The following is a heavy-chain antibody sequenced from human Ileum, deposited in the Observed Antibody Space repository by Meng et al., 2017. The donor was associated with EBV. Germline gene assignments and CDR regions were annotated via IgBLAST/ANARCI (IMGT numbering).Heavy chain of an antibody. J-gene: IGHJ4*02. CDR2: IYYSGST. V-gene: IGHV4-4*02. Sequence: QGAVQESGPVRVKPSGTLSLTCAVSGGSISSSNWWNWVRQPPGKGLEWIGEIYYSGSTIYNPSLKSRVTISVDKSKNLFSLKLSSVTTADTAVYYCARGYGSGRDYFDYWGQGTLVTVSS. CDR3: ARGYGSGRDYFDY. D-gene: IGHD3-10*01. CDR1: GGSISSSNW.